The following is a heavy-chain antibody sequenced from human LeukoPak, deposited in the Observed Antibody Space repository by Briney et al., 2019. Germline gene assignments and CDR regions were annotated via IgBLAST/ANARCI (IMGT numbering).Heavy chain of an antibody. CDR1: GGSFSGYY. V-gene: IGHV4-34*01. J-gene: IGHJ3*02. Sequence: SETLSLTCAVYGGSFSGYYWAWIRQPPGKGLEWIGSIYSGGRIYYNPSLKSRVSISIDTSNNDLSLKVTSVTAADTAGYYCARAPWAYGNYVHAFDIWGQGTMVTVSS. D-gene: IGHD4-11*01. CDR2: IYSGGRI. CDR3: ARAPWAYGNYVHAFDI.